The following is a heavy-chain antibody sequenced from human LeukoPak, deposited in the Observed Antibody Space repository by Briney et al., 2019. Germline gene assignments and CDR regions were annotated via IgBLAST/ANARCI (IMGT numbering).Heavy chain of an antibody. CDR2: INPNSGGT. J-gene: IGHJ4*02. CDR3: AIPRYCSSTSCSLFDY. Sequence: ASVKVSCKASGYTFTGYYMHRVRQAPGQGLEWMGWINPNSGGTNYAQKFQGRVTMTRDTSISTAYMELSRLRSDDTAVYYCAIPRYCSSTSCSLFDYWGQGTLVTVSS. CDR1: GYTFTGYY. D-gene: IGHD2-2*01. V-gene: IGHV1-2*02.